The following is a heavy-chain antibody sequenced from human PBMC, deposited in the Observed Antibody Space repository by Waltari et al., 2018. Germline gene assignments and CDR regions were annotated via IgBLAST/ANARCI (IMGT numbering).Heavy chain of an antibody. CDR1: GFIFSSHG. V-gene: IGHV3-30*02. CDR3: AKDGDYSLTEYDAFDV. Sequence: VQLLESGGGVVQPGGSLRLSCAASGFIFSSHGMHWVRQIPGKGPGWVAFISFDGKKIFDADSVRGRFTISRDNSNNIVFLQMNSLRPEDSGVYYCAKDGDYSLTEYDAFDVWGQGTVVTVSP. CDR2: ISFDGKKI. D-gene: IGHD4-17*01. J-gene: IGHJ3*01.